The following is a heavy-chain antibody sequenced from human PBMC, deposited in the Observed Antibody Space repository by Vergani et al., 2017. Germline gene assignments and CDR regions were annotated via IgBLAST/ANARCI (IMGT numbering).Heavy chain of an antibody. J-gene: IGHJ6*02. CDR2: IKSTFDRGTT. Sequence: EVQLVESGGGIVKPGGSLRLSCVASGFSFRNAWMNWVRRTPGKGLEWVCRIKSTFDRGTTDYAAAVKGRFTISRDDSKNTLFLQMKGLKTEDIGVYYCTTDPRYCGDGSCYWLRDHHYYGMDVWGQGTTVTVSS. CDR3: TTDPRYCGDGSCYWLRDHHYYGMDV. D-gene: IGHD2-21*01. V-gene: IGHV3-15*07. CDR1: GFSFRNAW.